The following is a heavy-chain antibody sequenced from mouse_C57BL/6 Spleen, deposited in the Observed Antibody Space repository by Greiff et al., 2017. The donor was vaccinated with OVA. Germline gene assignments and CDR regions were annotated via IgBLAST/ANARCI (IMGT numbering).Heavy chain of an antibody. CDR2: ISYDGSN. CDR3: ASKGNEGNYDWYFDV. CDR1: GYSITSGYY. D-gene: IGHD2-1*01. V-gene: IGHV3-6*01. Sequence: EVQLVESGPGLVKPSQSLSLTCSVTGYSITSGYYWNWIRQFPGNKLEWMGYISYDGSNNYNPSLKNRISITRDTSKNQFFLKLNSVTTEDTATYYCASKGNEGNYDWYFDVWGTGTTVTVSS. J-gene: IGHJ1*03.